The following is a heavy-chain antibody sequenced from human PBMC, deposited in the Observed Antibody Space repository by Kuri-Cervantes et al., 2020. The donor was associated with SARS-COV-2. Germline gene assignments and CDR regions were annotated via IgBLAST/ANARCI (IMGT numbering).Heavy chain of an antibody. V-gene: IGHV3-21*01. CDR1: GFTFSSYS. Sequence: SLKISCAASGFTFSSYSMHWVRPAPGKGLELVSSISSSSSYIYYADSVKGRFTISRDNSKNTLYLQMNTLKTEDTAVFYCARDASYSGSYGSFQHWGQGTLVTVSS. CDR3: ARDASYSGSYGSFQH. D-gene: IGHD1-26*01. CDR2: ISSSSSYI. J-gene: IGHJ1*01.